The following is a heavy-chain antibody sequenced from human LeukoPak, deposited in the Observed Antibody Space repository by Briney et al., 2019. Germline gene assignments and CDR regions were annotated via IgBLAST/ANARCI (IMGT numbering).Heavy chain of an antibody. V-gene: IGHV4-39*01. D-gene: IGHD3-22*01. CDR1: GGSISSYY. Sequence: PSETLSLTCTVSGGSISSYYWGWIRQPPGKGLEWIGSIFYSGSAYYNPSLKSRVTISVDTSKNQFSLKLSSVTAADTAVYHCASHYDNNGVDYWGQGTLVTVSS. CDR2: IFYSGSA. CDR3: ASHYDNNGVDY. J-gene: IGHJ4*02.